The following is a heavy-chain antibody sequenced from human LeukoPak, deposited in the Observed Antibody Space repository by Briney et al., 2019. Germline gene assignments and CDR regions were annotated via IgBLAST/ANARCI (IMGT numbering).Heavy chain of an antibody. CDR3: ARVVGATGYFDY. Sequence: SQTLSLTCAISGDSISRNTIIWNWIRQSPSRGLEWLGRTYYKSEWYNDYAVSVKSRIIINPDTSKNQFSLQLNSVTPEDTAVYYCARVVGATGYFDYWGQGTLVTVSS. D-gene: IGHD1-26*01. V-gene: IGHV6-1*01. CDR2: TYYKSEWYN. CDR1: GDSISRNTII. J-gene: IGHJ4*02.